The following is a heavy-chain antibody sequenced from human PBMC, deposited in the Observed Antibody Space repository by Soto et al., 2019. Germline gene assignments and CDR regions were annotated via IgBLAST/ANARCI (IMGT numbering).Heavy chain of an antibody. D-gene: IGHD1-1*01. CDR2: INPSGGST. J-gene: IGHJ4*02. Sequence: QVQLVQSGAEVMQPGASVKVSCKASGYTFTSYYIQWVRQAPGQGLEWMGIINPSGGSTNYAQKCQGIVTMTRDTSTSTVYMELSSLRSEDTAIYYCSRGYPPRDQLGNLPGAFWGQGTLVTVSS. CDR3: SRGYPPRDQLGNLPGAF. V-gene: IGHV1-46*03. CDR1: GYTFTSYY.